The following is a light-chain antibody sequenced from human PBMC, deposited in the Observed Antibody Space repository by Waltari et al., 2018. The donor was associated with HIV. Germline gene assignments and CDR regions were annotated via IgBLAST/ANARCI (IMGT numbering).Light chain of an antibody. Sequence: DIVMTQSPLSLPVTPGEPASISCRSSQSLLQSNGNTYLDWYLQKPGQSPQLVIYMVSNRASGVPDRFSGSGSGTDFTLKISKVEAEDVGVYYCMQALQFPYTFGQGTKLQIK. CDR1: QSLLQSNGNTY. CDR2: MVS. V-gene: IGKV2-28*01. J-gene: IGKJ2*01. CDR3: MQALQFPYT.